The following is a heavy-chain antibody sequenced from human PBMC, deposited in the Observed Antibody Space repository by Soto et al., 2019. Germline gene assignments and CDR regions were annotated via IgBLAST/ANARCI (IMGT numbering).Heavy chain of an antibody. Sequence: EVQLVESGGGLIQPGGSLRLSCAASGFTVSSNYMSWVRQAPGKGLEWVSVIYSGGSTYYADSVKGRFTISTDNSTNTLYLQLNSLRAEDTAVYYWARDRSPFDYWGQGTLVTVSS. CDR3: ARDRSPFDY. V-gene: IGHV3-53*01. J-gene: IGHJ4*02. CDR1: GFTVSSNY. CDR2: IYSGGST.